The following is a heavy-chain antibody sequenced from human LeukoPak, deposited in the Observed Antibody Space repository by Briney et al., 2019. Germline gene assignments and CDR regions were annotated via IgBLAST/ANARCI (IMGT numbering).Heavy chain of an antibody. CDR3: ATGGRWELPRPYAFEI. CDR2: FDPEDGET. D-gene: IGHD1-26*01. V-gene: IGHV1-24*01. J-gene: IGHJ3*02. CDR1: GYTLTELS. Sequence: ASVKVSCKVSGYTLTELSMHWVRQAPGKGLEWMGGFDPEDGETIYAQKFQGRVTMTEDTSTDTAYMELRSLRSDDTAVYYCATGGRWELPRPYAFEIWGQGTMVTVSS.